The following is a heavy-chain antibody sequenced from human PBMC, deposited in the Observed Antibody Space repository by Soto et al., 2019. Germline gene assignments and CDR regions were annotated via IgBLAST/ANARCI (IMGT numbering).Heavy chain of an antibody. D-gene: IGHD6-19*01. CDR2: ISHDGSNK. CDR3: ANHPLAVAGYIHVIDL. CDR1: GFTFSSYG. J-gene: IGHJ6*01. Sequence: QVQLVESGGGVVQPGRSLRLSCEASGFTFSSYGMHWVRQAPGKGLEWVAVISHDGSNKYFADSVKGRFTISRDNSQNTLSLQMNSLRAEDTAVYNCANHPLAVAGYIHVIDLWRQRTTGTVSS. V-gene: IGHV3-30*18.